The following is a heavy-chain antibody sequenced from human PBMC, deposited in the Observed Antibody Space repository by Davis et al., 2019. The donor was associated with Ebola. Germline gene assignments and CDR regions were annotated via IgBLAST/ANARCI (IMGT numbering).Heavy chain of an antibody. CDR2: IVAGSGDT. D-gene: IGHD3-3*01. CDR3: AASLSIFGAVTMQLGY. CDR1: GFTLSGAA. J-gene: IGHJ4*02. V-gene: IGHV1-58*01. Sequence: SVKVSCKPSGFTLSGAAVQWVRQARGQPLEWMGWIVAGSGDTNYAQQFQERIPFTRDMSTSTVYMELSSLRSDDSAVYYCAASLSIFGAVTMQLGYWGQGTLVSVST.